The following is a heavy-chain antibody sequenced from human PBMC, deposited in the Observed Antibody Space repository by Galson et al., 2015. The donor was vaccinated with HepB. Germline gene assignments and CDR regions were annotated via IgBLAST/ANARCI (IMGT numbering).Heavy chain of an antibody. CDR1: GGTFSSYT. J-gene: IGHJ5*02. D-gene: IGHD3-16*02. V-gene: IGHV1-69*02. Sequence: SVKVSCKASGGTFSSYTISWVRQAPGQGLEWMGRIIPILGIANYAQKFQGRVTITADKSTSTAYMELSSLRSEDTAVYYCASSPFGSYVITFGGVIVGITWFDPWGQGTLVTVSS. CDR2: IIPILGIA. CDR3: ASSPFGSYVITFGGVIVGITWFDP.